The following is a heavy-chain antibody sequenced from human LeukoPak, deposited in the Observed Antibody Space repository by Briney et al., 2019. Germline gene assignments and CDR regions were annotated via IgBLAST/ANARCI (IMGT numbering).Heavy chain of an antibody. CDR2: IFHTGST. CDR3: ARELWFANSPGSWLDP. D-gene: IGHD3-10*01. CDR1: GDSISSGGYS. V-gene: IGHV4-30-2*01. Sequence: PSETLSLTCVVSGDSISSGGYSWSWIRQPPGKGLEWIGYIFHTGSTFYNPSLKSRVTISVDNSKNHFSLRLSSLTAADTAVYYCARELWFANSPGSWLDPWGQGTLVTVSS. J-gene: IGHJ5*02.